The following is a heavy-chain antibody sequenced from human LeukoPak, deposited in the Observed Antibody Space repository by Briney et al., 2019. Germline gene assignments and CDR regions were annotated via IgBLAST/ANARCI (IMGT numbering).Heavy chain of an antibody. CDR1: GFTFSSYG. Sequence: GGSLRLSCAAPGFTFSSYGMHWVRQAPGKGLEWVAFIRYDGSNKYYADSVKGRFTISRDNSKNTLYLQMNSLRAEDTAVYYCAKPYYDFWSGYPYYFDYWGQGTLVTVSS. CDR2: IRYDGSNK. J-gene: IGHJ4*02. V-gene: IGHV3-30*02. CDR3: AKPYYDFWSGYPYYFDY. D-gene: IGHD3-3*01.